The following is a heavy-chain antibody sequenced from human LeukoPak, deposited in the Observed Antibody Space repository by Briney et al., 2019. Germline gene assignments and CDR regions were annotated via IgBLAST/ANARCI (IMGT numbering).Heavy chain of an antibody. CDR1: GFTFSSYA. CDR2: ISYDGSNK. D-gene: IGHD3-10*01. CDR3: ARGGEVYLTAASRAFDI. J-gene: IGHJ3*02. Sequence: GGSLRLSCAASGFTFSSYAMHWVHQAPGKGLEWVAVISYDGSNKYYADSVKGRFTISRDNSKNTLYLQMNSLRAEDTAVYYCARGGEVYLTAASRAFDIWGQGTMVTVSS. V-gene: IGHV3-30-3*01.